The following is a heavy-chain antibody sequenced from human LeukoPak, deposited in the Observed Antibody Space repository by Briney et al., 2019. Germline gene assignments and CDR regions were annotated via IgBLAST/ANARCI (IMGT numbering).Heavy chain of an antibody. Sequence: GGSLRLSCEASGFTFSSYEMNWVRQAPGKGLEWVSYISSSGSTIYYADSVKGRFTISRDNTKNSLYLQMNSLRAEDTALYYCTKGYCISTSCFTDYWGQGTLVTVSS. CDR1: GFTFSSYE. V-gene: IGHV3-48*03. CDR2: ISSSGSTI. CDR3: TKGYCISTSCFTDY. D-gene: IGHD2-2*02. J-gene: IGHJ4*02.